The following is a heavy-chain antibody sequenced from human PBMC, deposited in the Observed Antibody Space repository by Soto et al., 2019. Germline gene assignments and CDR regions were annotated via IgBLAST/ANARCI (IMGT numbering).Heavy chain of an antibody. CDR3: VRVVVVAAPGGYYYGMDV. J-gene: IGHJ6*02. CDR1: GYTFTSYG. Sequence: ASVKVSCKASGYTFTSYGISWVRQAPGRGLEWMGWISAYNGNTNYAQKLQGRVTMTTDTSTSTAYMELRSLRSDDTAVYYCVRVVVVAAPGGYYYGMDVWGQGTTVTVSS. CDR2: ISAYNGNT. V-gene: IGHV1-18*04. D-gene: IGHD2-15*01.